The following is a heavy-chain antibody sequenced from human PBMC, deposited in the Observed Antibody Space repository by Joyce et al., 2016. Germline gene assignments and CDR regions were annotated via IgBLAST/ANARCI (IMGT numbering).Heavy chain of an antibody. CDR3: TRIGDCSGGSCYEGWFDP. V-gene: IGHV3-49*04. J-gene: IGHJ5*02. Sequence: RLPCTSSGFIFGDYAMNWVRQYPGKGLAWVGFIRSKAYGGTTDYAASVKGRVTISRDDSKSIAYLQMNSLKTEDTAVYYCTRIGDCSGGSCYEGWFDPWGQGTLVTVSS. CDR2: IRSKAYGGTT. D-gene: IGHD2-15*01. CDR1: GFIFGDYA.